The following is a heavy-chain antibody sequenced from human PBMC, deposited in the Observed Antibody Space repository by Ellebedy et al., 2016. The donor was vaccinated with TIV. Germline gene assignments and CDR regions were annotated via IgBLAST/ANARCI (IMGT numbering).Heavy chain of an antibody. V-gene: IGHV3-66*01. CDR1: ELTVSSNY. CDR3: ARETFNDVDLKVWGIFDF. Sequence: GGSLRLSCPASELTVSSNYMSWVRQAPGKGLEWVSVIFIDGTTYYADSVKGRFTISRDNSKKTLYLQMSSLRAEDTAVYYCARETFNDVDLKVWGIFDFWGQGTVVTVSS. J-gene: IGHJ3*01. CDR2: IFIDGTT. D-gene: IGHD6-13*01.